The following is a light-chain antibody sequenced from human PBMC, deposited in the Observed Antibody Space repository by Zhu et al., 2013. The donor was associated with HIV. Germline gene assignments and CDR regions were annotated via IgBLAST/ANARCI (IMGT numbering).Light chain of an antibody. J-gene: IGKJ3*01. CDR1: QSVSSN. CDR3: QQYDSSPQVT. CDR2: GAS. Sequence: EIVMTQSPATLSVSPGERATLSCRASQSVSSNVAWYQQKPGQAPRLLIYGASTRATGIPARFSGSGSGTDFTLIINRLEPEDLGVYYCQQYDSSPQVTFGPGTRVEIK. V-gene: IGKV3-15*01.